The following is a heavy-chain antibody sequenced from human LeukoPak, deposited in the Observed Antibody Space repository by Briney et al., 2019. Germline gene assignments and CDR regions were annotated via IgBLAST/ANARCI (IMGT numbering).Heavy chain of an antibody. D-gene: IGHD4-23*01. Sequence: ASVKVSCKASGYTFTGYYMHWVRQAPGQGLEWMGWINPNSGGTNYAQKFQGRVTMTRDTSISTAYMELSRLRSDDTAVYYCARVMADGNSVRFDYWGQGTLVTVSS. J-gene: IGHJ4*02. V-gene: IGHV1-2*02. CDR1: GYTFTGYY. CDR3: ARVMADGNSVRFDY. CDR2: INPNSGGT.